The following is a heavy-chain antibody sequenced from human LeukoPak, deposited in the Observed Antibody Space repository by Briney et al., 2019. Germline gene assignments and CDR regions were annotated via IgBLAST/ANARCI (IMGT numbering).Heavy chain of an antibody. CDR3: ARDTITPGDYYYYGMDV. CDR2: IYTSGST. Sequence: SETLSLTCTVSGGPISSYYWSWIRQPAGKGLEWIGRIYTSGSTNYNPSLKSRVTMSVDTSKNQFSLKLSSVTAADTAVYYCARDTITPGDYYYYGMDVWGQGTTVTVSS. J-gene: IGHJ6*02. CDR1: GGPISSYY. V-gene: IGHV4-4*07. D-gene: IGHD3-10*01.